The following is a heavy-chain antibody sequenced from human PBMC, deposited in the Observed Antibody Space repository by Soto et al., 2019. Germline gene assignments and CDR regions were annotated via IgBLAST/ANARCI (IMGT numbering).Heavy chain of an antibody. CDR3: ARGWQWHNNWFDP. V-gene: IGHV1-2*04. J-gene: IGHJ5*02. D-gene: IGHD6-19*01. CDR1: VCCFPGYY. CDR2: INPNSGGT. Sequence: SVKVSCKHSVCCFPGYYMHRVRQAPGQGLEGMGWINPNSGGTNYAQQFQAWVTMTRDTSISTAYMELSRLRSDDTAVYYFARGWQWHNNWFDPWGQGTLVTVSS.